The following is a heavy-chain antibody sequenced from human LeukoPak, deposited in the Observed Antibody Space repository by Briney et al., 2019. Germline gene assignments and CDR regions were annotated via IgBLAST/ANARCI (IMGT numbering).Heavy chain of an antibody. CDR2: IRSKANSYAT. D-gene: IGHD3-22*01. CDR1: GFTFSGSA. V-gene: IGHV3-73*01. CDR3: TRRLYYYDSSGYYDDY. Sequence: GGSLKLSCAASGFTFSGSAMHWVRQASGKGLEWVGRIRSKANSYATAYAASVKGRFTISRDDSKNTAYLQMISLKTEDTAVYYCTRRLYYYDSSGYYDDYWGQGTLVTVSS. J-gene: IGHJ4*02.